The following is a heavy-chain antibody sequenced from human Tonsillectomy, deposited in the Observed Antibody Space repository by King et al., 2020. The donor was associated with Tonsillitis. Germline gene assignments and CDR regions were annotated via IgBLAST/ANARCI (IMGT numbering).Heavy chain of an antibody. Sequence: VQLVESGADVKKPGSSVKVSCTASGGTISSYAVGWVRQAPGQGLEWMGRIIPTLDIVTYAQKFQGRVTINADKSTNIVYMELTSLRPDDTAVYYCAGSGTWGLDYWGQGALVTVSS. CDR3: AGSGTWGLDY. J-gene: IGHJ4*02. V-gene: IGHV1-69*09. D-gene: IGHD6-13*01. CDR1: GGTISSYA. CDR2: IIPTLDIV.